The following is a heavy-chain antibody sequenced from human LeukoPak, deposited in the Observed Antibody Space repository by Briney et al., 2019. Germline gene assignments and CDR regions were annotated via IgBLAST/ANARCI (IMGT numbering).Heavy chain of an antibody. Sequence: SETLSLTCTVSGGSISSCYWSWIRQRPGKGLEWIGSIYYSGSTYYNPSLKSRVTISVDTSKNQFSLKLSSVTAADTAVYYCARQQPGGPPDYWGQGTLVTFSS. D-gene: IGHD6-13*01. CDR2: IYYSGST. V-gene: IGHV4-59*05. CDR3: ARQQPGGPPDY. J-gene: IGHJ4*02. CDR1: GGSISSCY.